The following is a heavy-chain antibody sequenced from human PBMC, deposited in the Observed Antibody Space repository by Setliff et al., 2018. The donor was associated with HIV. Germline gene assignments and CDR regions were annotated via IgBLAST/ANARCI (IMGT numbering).Heavy chain of an antibody. V-gene: IGHV3-20*04. Sequence: PGGSLRLSCAAFGFTFSSYGMSWVRQAPGKGLEWVSGISLNGANPGYADSVKGRFTISRDNAKNSLYLRLNSLRVEDTALYYCARYTGGWYYFDYWGQGILVTVSS. CDR1: GFTFSSYG. D-gene: IGHD6-19*01. CDR3: ARYTGGWYYFDY. J-gene: IGHJ4*02. CDR2: ISLNGANP.